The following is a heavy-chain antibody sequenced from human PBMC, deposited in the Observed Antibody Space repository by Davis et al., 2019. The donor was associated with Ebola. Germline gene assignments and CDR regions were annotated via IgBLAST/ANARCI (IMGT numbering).Heavy chain of an antibody. CDR2: IKQDGSEK. CDR3: VGQSISVTSRELDY. J-gene: IGHJ4*02. D-gene: IGHD6-19*01. CDR1: GFTFSSYW. Sequence: GESLKISCAASGFTFSSYWMKWVRQAPGKGLEWVANIKQDGSEKYYVDSVKGRFTISRDNAKDSLYLQMNSLRAEDTAVYYCVGQSISVTSRELDYWGQGTLVTVSA. V-gene: IGHV3-7*01.